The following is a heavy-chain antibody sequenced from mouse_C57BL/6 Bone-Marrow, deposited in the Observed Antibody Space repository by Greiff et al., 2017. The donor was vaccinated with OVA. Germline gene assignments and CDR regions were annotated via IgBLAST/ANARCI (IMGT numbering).Heavy chain of an antibody. CDR3: ARDGFPRQV. CDR2: ISDGGSYT. Sequence: EVQGVESGGGLVKPGGSLKLSCAASGFTFSSYAMSLVRQTPEKRLEWVATISDGGSYTYYPDNVKGRFTISRDNDKNNLYLQMRHLKSEDAAMDYCARDGFPRQVWGTGTTVTVSS. CDR1: GFTFSSYA. D-gene: IGHD2-2*01. J-gene: IGHJ1*03. V-gene: IGHV5-4*01.